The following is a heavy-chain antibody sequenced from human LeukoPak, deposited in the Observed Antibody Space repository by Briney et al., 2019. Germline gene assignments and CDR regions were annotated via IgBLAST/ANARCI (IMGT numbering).Heavy chain of an antibody. Sequence: ASVKVSCKASGYTFTGYYMHWVRQAPGQGLEWMGWINPNSGGTNYAQKFQGWVTMTRNTSISTAYMELSSLRSEDTAVYYCARVLSPYYYYGMDVWGQGTTVTVSS. CDR3: ARVLSPYYYYGMDV. D-gene: IGHD3-10*01. CDR2: INPNSGGT. V-gene: IGHV1-2*04. J-gene: IGHJ6*02. CDR1: GYTFTGYY.